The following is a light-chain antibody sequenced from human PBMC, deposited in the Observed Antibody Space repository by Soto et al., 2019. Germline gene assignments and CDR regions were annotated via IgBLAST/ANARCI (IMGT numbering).Light chain of an antibody. CDR2: DAS. Sequence: DIQMTQSPSSLSASVGDRVTITCQASQDISNYLNWYQQKPGKAPKLLIYDASNLETGVPSRFSGRGSGTDFTFNISSLQPEDIATYYCQQNDNLPPTFGQGTKLEIK. J-gene: IGKJ2*01. CDR1: QDISNY. CDR3: QQNDNLPPT. V-gene: IGKV1-33*01.